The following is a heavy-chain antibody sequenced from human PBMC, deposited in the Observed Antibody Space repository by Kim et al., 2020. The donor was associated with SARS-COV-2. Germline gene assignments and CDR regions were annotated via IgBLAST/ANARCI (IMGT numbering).Heavy chain of an antibody. D-gene: IGHD4-17*01. Sequence: ADSVKGRFTISRDNSKDTLYLQMNSLGAEDTAVYYCARVQGDYDWYFDLWGRGTLVTVSS. J-gene: IGHJ2*01. CDR3: ARVQGDYDWYFDL. V-gene: IGHV3-30*01.